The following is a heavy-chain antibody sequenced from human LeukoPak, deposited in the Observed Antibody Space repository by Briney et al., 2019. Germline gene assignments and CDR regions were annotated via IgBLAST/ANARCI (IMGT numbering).Heavy chain of an antibody. Sequence: AGPLRLSCAASGFTFSSYAMHRVRQAPGKGLEWVAVISYDGSNKYYADSVKGRFTISRDNSKNTLYLQMNSLRAEDTAVYYCARGRPGPFDYWGQGTLVTVSS. D-gene: IGHD6-6*01. CDR3: ARGRPGPFDY. V-gene: IGHV3-30-3*01. CDR1: GFTFSSYA. CDR2: ISYDGSNK. J-gene: IGHJ4*02.